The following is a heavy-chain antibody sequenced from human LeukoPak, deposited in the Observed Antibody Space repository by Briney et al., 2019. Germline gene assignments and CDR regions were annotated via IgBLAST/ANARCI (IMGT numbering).Heavy chain of an antibody. CDR2: MNPNSGNT. J-gene: IGHJ4*02. CDR1: GYTFTSYD. D-gene: IGHD4-17*01. CDR3: ARILPHYGDYETYYFDY. Sequence: GASVKVSCKASGYTFTSYDINWVRQATGQGLEWMGWMNPNSGNTGYAQKFQGRVTMTRSTSISTAYMELSSLRSEDTAVYYCARILPHYGDYETYYFDYWGQGTLVTVSS. V-gene: IGHV1-8*01.